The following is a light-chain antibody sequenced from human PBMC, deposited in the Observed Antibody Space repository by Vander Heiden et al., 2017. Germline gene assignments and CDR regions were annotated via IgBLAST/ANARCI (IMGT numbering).Light chain of an antibody. V-gene: IGKV2-28*01. Sequence: DIVMTQSPLSLPVTPGEPASISCRSSQSLLHSNGYSYLDWYLQKPGQSPQLLIYLGSNRASGVPDRFSGSGSGTEFTLKISSVEAEDVGVYYCMQVLQTPHTFGQGTKLEIK. J-gene: IGKJ2*01. CDR3: MQVLQTPHT. CDR1: QSLLHSNGYSY. CDR2: LGS.